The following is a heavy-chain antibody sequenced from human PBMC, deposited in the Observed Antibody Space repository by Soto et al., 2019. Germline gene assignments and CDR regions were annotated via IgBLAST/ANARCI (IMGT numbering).Heavy chain of an antibody. D-gene: IGHD4-17*01. CDR1: GFTFSSYA. CDR2: ISYDGSNK. J-gene: IGHJ4*02. CDR3: AREFGITVTPSFDY. V-gene: IGHV3-30-3*01. Sequence: QVQLVASGGGVVQPGRSLRLSCAASGFTFSSYAMHWVRQAPGKGLEWVAVISYDGSNKYHADSAKGRFTISRDNSKNTLYLQLNSLRAEDTAVYYCAREFGITVTPSFDYWGQGTLVTVSS.